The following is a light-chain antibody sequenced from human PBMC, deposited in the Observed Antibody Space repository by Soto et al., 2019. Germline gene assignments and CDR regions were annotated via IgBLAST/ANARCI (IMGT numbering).Light chain of an antibody. CDR2: AAS. CDR3: QQHYSFPST. CDR1: QGISTW. Sequence: TQMSQSPSSVSASLGDRVTITCRASQGISTWLAWYQQKPGKAPNLLIYAASSLQSGVPSRFSGSGSGTDFTLTISCLQSEDFATYYCQQHYSFPSTFGGGTKVDI. J-gene: IGKJ4*01. V-gene: IGKV1-12*02.